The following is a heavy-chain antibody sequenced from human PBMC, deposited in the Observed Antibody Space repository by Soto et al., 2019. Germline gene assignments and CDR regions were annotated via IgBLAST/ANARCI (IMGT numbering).Heavy chain of an antibody. CDR1: GGSLSSYY. Sequence: SETLSLTCTVSGGSLSSYYCSWIRQPPGKGLEWIGNIYYSGSTTYNYSLKSRITISIDTSKNQFSLKLSSVTAADTAVYYCARGAHWDSPSFDYWGQGTLVTVSS. J-gene: IGHJ4*02. CDR3: ARGAHWDSPSFDY. CDR2: IYYSGST. D-gene: IGHD1-26*01. V-gene: IGHV4-59*01.